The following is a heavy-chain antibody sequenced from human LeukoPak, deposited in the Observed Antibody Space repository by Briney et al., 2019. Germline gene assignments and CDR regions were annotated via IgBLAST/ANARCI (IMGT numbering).Heavy chain of an antibody. Sequence: GRSLSLSCAASGFTFSNYWTHWVRQAPGKGLVWVSRFDTDVGSTTYTDSVKGRFTISRDNAKNTLYLQMNSLRAEDTAVYYCARGTGTTFDYWGQGTRDTVSS. V-gene: IGHV3-74*01. CDR1: GFTFSNYW. J-gene: IGHJ4*02. CDR3: ARGTGTTFDY. CDR2: FDTDVGST. D-gene: IGHD1-1*01.